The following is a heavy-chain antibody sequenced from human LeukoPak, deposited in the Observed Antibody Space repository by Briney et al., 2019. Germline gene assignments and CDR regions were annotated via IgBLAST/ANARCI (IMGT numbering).Heavy chain of an antibody. J-gene: IGHJ4*02. CDR1: GGSFSGYY. CDR2: TNHSGST. CDR3: ARGWNRYGDY. D-gene: IGHD4-17*01. Sequence: SETLSLTCAVYGGSFSGYYWSWIRQPPGKGLEWIGETNHSGSTNYDPSLKSRVTISVDTSKNQFSLKLSSVTAADTAVYYCARGWNRYGDYWGQGTLVTVSS. V-gene: IGHV4-34*01.